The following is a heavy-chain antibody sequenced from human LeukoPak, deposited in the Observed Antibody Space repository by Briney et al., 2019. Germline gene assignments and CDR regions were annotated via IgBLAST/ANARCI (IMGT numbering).Heavy chain of an antibody. CDR3: ARNFDMKGFDH. Sequence: ASVKVSCRASGYTFTDYYIHWVRQAPGQGLEWMGWINPDNGGTKYAQKFQGRVTMTRDTSITTVYMDLTRLTSDDTAVYYCARNFDMKGFDHWGQGTLVTVSS. D-gene: IGHD3-9*01. CDR2: INPDNGGT. V-gene: IGHV1-2*02. J-gene: IGHJ5*02. CDR1: GYTFTDYY.